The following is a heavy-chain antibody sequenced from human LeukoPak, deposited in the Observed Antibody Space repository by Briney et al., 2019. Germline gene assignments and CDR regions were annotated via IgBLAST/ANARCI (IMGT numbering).Heavy chain of an antibody. V-gene: IGHV4-59*01. D-gene: IGHD5-24*01. CDR2: MHYSGST. J-gene: IGHJ3*02. CDR1: RGSISSNY. CDR3: ARDNGMATIEGAFDI. Sequence: NSSETLSLTCTVSRGSISSNYWGWVRQPPGKGLEWIGYMHYSGSTNYSASLKSRVTISVDMSKNQFSLKLSAVTAADTAVYYCARDNGMATIEGAFDIWGQGTMVTVSS.